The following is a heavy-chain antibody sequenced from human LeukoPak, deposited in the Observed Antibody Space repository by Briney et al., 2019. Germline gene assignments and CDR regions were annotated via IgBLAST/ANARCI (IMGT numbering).Heavy chain of an antibody. CDR2: ISYSGST. D-gene: IGHD3-22*01. V-gene: IGHV4-39*01. CDR1: GGSISSSNSY. Sequence: SETLSLTCTVSGGSISSSNSYWGWIRQPPGKGLEWIGSISYSGSTYYNPSLKSRVTISVDTSKSQFSPKLSSVSAADTAVYYCARRSDYSDSSGYFEIFDYWGQGTLVTVSS. J-gene: IGHJ4*02. CDR3: ARRSDYSDSSGYFEIFDY.